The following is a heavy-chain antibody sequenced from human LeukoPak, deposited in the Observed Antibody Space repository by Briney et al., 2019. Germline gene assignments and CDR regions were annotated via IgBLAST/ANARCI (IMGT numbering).Heavy chain of an antibody. Sequence: GGSVRLSCAASGFTFSDYYMSWIRQAPGKGLEGVSYISSSGSTIYYADSVKGRFTISRDNAKNSLYLQMNSLRAEDTAVYYCARDSNPTYYYDSSGYSDYWGQGTLVTVSS. J-gene: IGHJ4*02. V-gene: IGHV3-11*01. CDR2: ISSSGSTI. D-gene: IGHD3-22*01. CDR3: ARDSNPTYYYDSSGYSDY. CDR1: GFTFSDYY.